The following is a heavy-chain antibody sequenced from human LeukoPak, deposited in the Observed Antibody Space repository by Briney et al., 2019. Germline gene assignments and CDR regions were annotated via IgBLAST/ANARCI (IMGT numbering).Heavy chain of an antibody. Sequence: PGGSLRLSCAASGFTFSSYSMNWVRQAPGKGLEWVSSISSRSSYIYYADSVKGRFTISRDNAKNSLYLQMNSLRAEDTAVYYCVSQGSGWEFDSWGQGTLVTVSS. V-gene: IGHV3-21*01. CDR3: VSQGSGWEFDS. CDR1: GFTFSSYS. D-gene: IGHD6-19*01. J-gene: IGHJ4*02. CDR2: ISSRSSYI.